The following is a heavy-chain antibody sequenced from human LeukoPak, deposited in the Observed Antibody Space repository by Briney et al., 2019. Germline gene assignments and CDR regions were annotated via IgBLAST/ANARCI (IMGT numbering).Heavy chain of an antibody. CDR2: ISSSSSSI. CDR3: ARNLPAADY. CDR1: GFTFSSYS. D-gene: IGHD2-2*01. J-gene: IGHJ4*02. Sequence: KPGGSLRLSCTASGFTFSSYSMHWVRQAPGKGLEWISYISSSSSSIYYADSVKGRFTISRDNAKNSLFLQMNSLRAEDTAVYYCARNLPAADYWGQGTLVTVSS. V-gene: IGHV3-48*04.